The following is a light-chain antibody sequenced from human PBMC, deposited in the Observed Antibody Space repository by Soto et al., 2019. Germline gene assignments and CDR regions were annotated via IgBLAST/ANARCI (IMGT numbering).Light chain of an antibody. Sequence: EIVLTQSPATLSLSPGERATLSCRASQSLDSYLAWYQQKPGQPPRLLIYDASSRATGIPARFSGSGSGTDFTLTISSLESEDFAVYYCQQRSEWPITFGGGTKVELK. CDR3: QQRSEWPIT. CDR1: QSLDSY. J-gene: IGKJ4*01. V-gene: IGKV3-11*01. CDR2: DAS.